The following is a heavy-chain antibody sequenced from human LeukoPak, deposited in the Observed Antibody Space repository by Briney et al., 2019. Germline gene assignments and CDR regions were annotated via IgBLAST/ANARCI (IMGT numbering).Heavy chain of an antibody. J-gene: IGHJ5*02. CDR2: INAFNGDT. CDR3: ARDGSGTWSDP. D-gene: IGHD3-10*01. CDR1: GYSFTSYG. Sequence: AKVSCKASGYSFTSYGITWVRQAPGLGLEWMGWINAFNGDTDHAQKFQGRVTMIDATSTSTAYMELRSLRSDDTAVYYCARDGSGTWSDPWGQGTLVTVSS. V-gene: IGHV1-18*01.